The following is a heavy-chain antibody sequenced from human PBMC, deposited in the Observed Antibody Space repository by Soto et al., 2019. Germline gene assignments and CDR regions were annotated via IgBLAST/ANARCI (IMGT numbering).Heavy chain of an antibody. CDR1: GGSFSGYY. J-gene: IGHJ4*02. CDR2: IYYNGNT. Sequence: SETLSLTCAVYGGSFSGYYWSWIRQPPGKGLEWIGYIYYNGNTNYNSSLKSRVTISIDTSKNQFSLKLNSVTAADTAVYFCARLAYTSGFTFDYWGRGTLVTVSS. V-gene: IGHV4-34*11. CDR3: ARLAYTSGFTFDY. D-gene: IGHD5-18*01.